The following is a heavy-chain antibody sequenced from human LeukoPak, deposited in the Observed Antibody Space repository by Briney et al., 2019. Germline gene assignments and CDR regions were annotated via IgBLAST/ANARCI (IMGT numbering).Heavy chain of an antibody. CDR2: ISWDGGST. Sequence: GGSLRLSCAASGFTFDDYAMHWVRQAPGKGLEWVSLISWDGGSTYYADSVKGRFTISRDNAKNSLYLQMNSLRAEDTAVYYCARAVVGAAFDYFDYWGQGTLVTVSS. J-gene: IGHJ4*02. D-gene: IGHD1-26*01. CDR3: ARAVVGAAFDYFDY. CDR1: GFTFDDYA. V-gene: IGHV3-43D*03.